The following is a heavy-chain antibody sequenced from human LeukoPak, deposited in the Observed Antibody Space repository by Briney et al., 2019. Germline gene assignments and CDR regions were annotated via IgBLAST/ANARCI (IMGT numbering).Heavy chain of an antibody. CDR3: ARDSIAISSDFDY. Sequence: PGGSLRLSCAASGFTFSSYEMNWVRQAPGEGLEWVSYISSSGSTIYYADSVKGRFTISRDNAKNSLYLQMNSLRAEDTAVYYCARDSIAISSDFDYWGQGTLVTVSS. V-gene: IGHV3-48*03. CDR2: ISSSGSTI. J-gene: IGHJ4*02. D-gene: IGHD3-9*01. CDR1: GFTFSSYE.